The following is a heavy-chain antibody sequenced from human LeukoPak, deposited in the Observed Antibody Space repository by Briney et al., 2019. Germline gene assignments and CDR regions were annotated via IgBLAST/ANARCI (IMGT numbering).Heavy chain of an antibody. V-gene: IGHV4-4*07. D-gene: IGHD1-26*01. CDR3: AKATAGVEATTGFDS. CDR1: GGSISTSY. Sequence: SETLSLTCTVSGGSISTSYWNWIRQPAGKGLEWIGRIYISGSPKYNPSLKSRATMSVDTSKNHFSLKLKSVTAADTAVYYCAKATAGVEATTGFDSWGHGTLVTVAS. CDR2: IYISGSP. J-gene: IGHJ5*01.